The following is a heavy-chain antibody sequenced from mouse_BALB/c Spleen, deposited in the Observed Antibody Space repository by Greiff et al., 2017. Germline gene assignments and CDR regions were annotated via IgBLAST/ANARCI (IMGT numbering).Heavy chain of an antibody. J-gene: IGHJ4*01. CDR2: INPYNDGT. CDR1: GYTFTSYV. D-gene: IGHD2-2*01. CDR3: ARYYGYLYDAMDD. V-gene: IGHV1-14*01. Sequence: VQLQQSGPELVKPGASVKMSCKASGYTFTSYVMHWVQQKPGQGLEWIGYINPYNDGTKYNEKFKGKATLTSDKSSSTAYMELSSLTSEDSAVYYCARYYGYLYDAMDDWGQGTSVTGSS.